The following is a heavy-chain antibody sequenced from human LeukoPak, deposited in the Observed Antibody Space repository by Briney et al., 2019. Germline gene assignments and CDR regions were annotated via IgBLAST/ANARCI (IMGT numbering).Heavy chain of an antibody. J-gene: IGHJ4*02. CDR2: IYYSGSA. CDR3: ARTSGYGDYVFDY. D-gene: IGHD4-17*01. Sequence: SDTLSLTCAVSGYSISSSNWWGWIRQPPGKGLEWIGYIYYSGSAYCKPSLKSRVTMSVDTSKNQFSLKLSSVTAVDTAVYYCARTSGYGDYVFDYWGQGTLVTVSS. CDR1: GYSISSSNW. V-gene: IGHV4-28*01.